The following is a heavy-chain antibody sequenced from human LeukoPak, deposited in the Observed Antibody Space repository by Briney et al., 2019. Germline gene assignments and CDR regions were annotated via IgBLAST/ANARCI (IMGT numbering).Heavy chain of an antibody. J-gene: IGHJ5*02. CDR2: IYTSGST. CDR3: ARVDRTYYDFWSGYPQHNWFDP. CDR1: GGSISSYY. Sequence: SETLSLTCTVSGGSISSYYWSWIRQPAGKGLEWIGRIYTSGSTNYNPSLKSRVTMSVDTSKNQFSLKLSSVTAADTAVYYCARVDRTYYDFWSGYPQHNWFDPWGQGTLVTVSS. D-gene: IGHD3-3*01. V-gene: IGHV4-4*07.